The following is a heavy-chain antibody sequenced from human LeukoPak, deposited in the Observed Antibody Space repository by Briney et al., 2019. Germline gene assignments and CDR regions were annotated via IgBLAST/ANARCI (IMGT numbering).Heavy chain of an antibody. Sequence: ASVKVSCKASGYTFTGYYMHWVRQAPGQGLEWMGWINPNSGGTNYAQKFQGRVTMTRDTSISTAYMELSRLRSDDTAVYYCARYSGSYPRDAFDIWGQGTMVTVSS. D-gene: IGHD1-26*01. CDR2: INPNSGGT. J-gene: IGHJ3*02. V-gene: IGHV1-2*02. CDR3: ARYSGSYPRDAFDI. CDR1: GYTFTGYY.